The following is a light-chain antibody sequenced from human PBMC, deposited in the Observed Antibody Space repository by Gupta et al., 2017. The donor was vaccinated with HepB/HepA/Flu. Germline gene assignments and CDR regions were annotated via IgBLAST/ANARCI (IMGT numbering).Light chain of an antibody. V-gene: IGKV1-39*01. J-gene: IGKJ4*01. CDR2: GAS. CDR3: QQADNNLFT. CDR1: QNIGTF. Sequence: DIQMTQSPSSLSASVGDRVTITCRTSQNIGTFLNWFQHRPGKAPNLLIYGASSLESGVPSRFSGSGSGTDFTLTISRLQPEDFAIYYCQQADNNLFTFGGGSIVEI.